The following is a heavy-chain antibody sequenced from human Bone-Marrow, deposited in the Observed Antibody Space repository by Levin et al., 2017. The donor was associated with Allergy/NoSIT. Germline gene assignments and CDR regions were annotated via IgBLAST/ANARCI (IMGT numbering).Heavy chain of an antibody. CDR1: GFTFSSYT. CDR3: AKDRGYDSSGFDY. Sequence: GGSLRLSCVASGFTFSSYTMGWVRQAPGKGLEWVSGISGTGRTTYYADAVKGRFSVSRDNSNNRVYLDMNSLTVEDTAVFYCAKDRGYDSSGFDYWGQGILVTVSS. J-gene: IGHJ4*02. CDR2: ISGTGRTT. D-gene: IGHD3-22*01. V-gene: IGHV3-23*01.